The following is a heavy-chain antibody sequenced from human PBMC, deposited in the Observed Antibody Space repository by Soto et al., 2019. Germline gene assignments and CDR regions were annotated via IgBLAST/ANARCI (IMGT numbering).Heavy chain of an antibody. CDR3: ARAEVDY. V-gene: IGHV3-74*03. CDR2: MTSDGRTT. J-gene: IGHJ4*02. CDR1: GFTFGNYW. Sequence: GGLRLSCAASGFTFGNYWMHWVRQAPGKGPEWVSRMTSDGRTTQYADSVKGRFTVSRDNAKNTLYLQMNSLRAEDTAVYYCARAEVDYWGPGTLVTVSS.